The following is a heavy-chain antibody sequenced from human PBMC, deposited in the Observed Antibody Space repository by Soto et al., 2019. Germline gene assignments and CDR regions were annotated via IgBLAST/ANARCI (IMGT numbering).Heavy chain of an antibody. D-gene: IGHD6-13*01. CDR2: IYYSGST. V-gene: IGHV4-59*01. CDR3: ARDPEYSSSWYASNGFDP. Sequence: NPSETLSLTCTVSGGSISSYYWSWIRQPPGKGLEWIGYIYYSGSTNYNPSLKSRVTISVDTSKNQFSLKLSSVTAADTAVYYCARDPEYSSSWYASNGFDPWGQGTLVTVSP. CDR1: GGSISSYY. J-gene: IGHJ5*02.